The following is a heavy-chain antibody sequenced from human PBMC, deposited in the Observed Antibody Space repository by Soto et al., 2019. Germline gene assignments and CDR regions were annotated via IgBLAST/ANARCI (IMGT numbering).Heavy chain of an antibody. V-gene: IGHV3-30*18. J-gene: IGHJ6*02. CDR1: GFTFSSYG. Sequence: GSLRLSCAASGFTFSSYGMHWVRQAPGKGLEWVAVISYDGSNKYYADSVKGRFTISRDNSKNTLYLQMNSLRAEDTAVYYCAKGRVGTTNYYYYGMDVWGQGTTVTVSS. CDR3: AKGRVGTTNYYYYGMDV. D-gene: IGHD4-17*01. CDR2: ISYDGSNK.